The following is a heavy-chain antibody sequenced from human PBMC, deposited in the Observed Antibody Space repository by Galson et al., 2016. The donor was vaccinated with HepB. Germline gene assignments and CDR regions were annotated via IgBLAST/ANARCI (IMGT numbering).Heavy chain of an antibody. Sequence: SVKVSCKASGYTFSSYGINWVRQAPGQGLEWMGWISTYNGNTNSAQNFQGRVTMTTDTSTSTAYMELRSLRSDDTALYYCVRGGGRGYSYRGDYWGQGTLVTVSS. D-gene: IGHD5-18*01. V-gene: IGHV1-18*04. CDR3: VRGGGRGYSYRGDY. CDR2: ISTYNGNT. CDR1: GYTFSSYG. J-gene: IGHJ4*02.